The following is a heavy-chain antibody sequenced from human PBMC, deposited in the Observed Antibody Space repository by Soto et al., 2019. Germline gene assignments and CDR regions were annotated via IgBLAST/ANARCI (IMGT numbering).Heavy chain of an antibody. CDR1: GASISSYF. CDR3: AREAGPDRWFDP. Sequence: SETLSLTCTVSGASISSYFWTCIRQPAGKGLDWIGRISTSGTTNYNPSLKSRVTMSVDTSKNHFSLNLSSVTAADTAVYYCAREAGPDRWFDPWGQGTLVTVSS. V-gene: IGHV4-4*07. CDR2: ISTSGTT. D-gene: IGHD6-19*01. J-gene: IGHJ5*02.